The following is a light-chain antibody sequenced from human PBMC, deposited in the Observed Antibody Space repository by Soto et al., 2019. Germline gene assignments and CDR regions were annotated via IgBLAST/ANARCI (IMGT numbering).Light chain of an antibody. Sequence: QSVLTQPASVSGSPGQSITISCTGTSGDVGGYNYVSWYQQHPGKAPKLMVYDITYRPSGVSNRFSGSRSGNTASLTISGLQAEDEADYFCSSYTSGSTPVVFGGGTKLTVL. J-gene: IGLJ2*01. CDR2: DIT. CDR1: SGDVGGYNY. CDR3: SSYTSGSTPVV. V-gene: IGLV2-14*01.